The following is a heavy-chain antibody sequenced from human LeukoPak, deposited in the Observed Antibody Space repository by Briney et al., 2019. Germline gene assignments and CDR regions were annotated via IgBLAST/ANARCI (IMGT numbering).Heavy chain of an antibody. V-gene: IGHV3-23*01. D-gene: IGHD3-10*01. J-gene: IGHJ4*02. CDR2: INADGGS. CDR1: GFTFSDYA. CDR3: ARSGVATCHY. Sequence: GGSLRLSCQASGFTFSDYAMSWVRQTPGKGLEWVSSINADGGSFFADFVKGRFTISRDDSRSVVYLQMNTLSAEDTAVYYCARSGVATCHYWGQGILVTVSS.